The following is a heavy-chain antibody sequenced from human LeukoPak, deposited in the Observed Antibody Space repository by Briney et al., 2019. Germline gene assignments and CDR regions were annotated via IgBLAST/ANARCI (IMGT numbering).Heavy chain of an antibody. Sequence: SETLSLTCTVSGGSIKSFYWSWIRQPAGKGLEWVGRVFSRGTTNYNPSLKSRVTVSLDTSKNQFSLELSSVTAADTAVYYCARGRYDNLTGHLARLDVWGQGTTVIVSS. V-gene: IGHV4-4*07. D-gene: IGHD3-9*01. J-gene: IGHJ6*02. CDR3: ARGRYDNLTGHLARLDV. CDR2: VFSRGTT. CDR1: GGSIKSFY.